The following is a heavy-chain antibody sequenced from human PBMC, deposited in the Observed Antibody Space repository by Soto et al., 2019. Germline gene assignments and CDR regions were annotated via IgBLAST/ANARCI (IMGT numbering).Heavy chain of an antibody. CDR2: ISWDSRTI. Sequence: EVQLGESGGGLVQPGRSLRLSCAASGFNFGGFVMQWVRQPPGKGLEWVSGISWDSRTIAYGDAVKGRFTVSRDNAKNSVYLQMNNLRPEDTAFYYCVRGDNKDFWGQGTLVTVSS. CDR1: GFNFGGFV. J-gene: IGHJ4*02. V-gene: IGHV3-9*01. CDR3: VRGDNKDF. D-gene: IGHD2-15*01.